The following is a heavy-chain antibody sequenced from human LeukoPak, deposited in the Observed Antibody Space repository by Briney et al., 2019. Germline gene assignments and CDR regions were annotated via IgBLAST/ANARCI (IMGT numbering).Heavy chain of an antibody. CDR3: ARDLRAYCGGDCYPSDAFDI. V-gene: IGHV1-46*01. Sequence: ASVKVSCKASGYTFTSYYMHWVRQAPGQGLEWMGIINPSGGSTSYAQEFQGRVTMTRDTSTSTVYMELSSLRSEDTAVYYCARDLRAYCGGDCYPSDAFDIWGQGTMVTVSS. J-gene: IGHJ3*02. D-gene: IGHD2-21*02. CDR1: GYTFTSYY. CDR2: INPSGGST.